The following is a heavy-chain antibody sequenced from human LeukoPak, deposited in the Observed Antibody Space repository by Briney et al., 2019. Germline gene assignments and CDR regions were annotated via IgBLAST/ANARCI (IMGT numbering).Heavy chain of an antibody. V-gene: IGHV1-69*05. CDR1: GGTFSSYA. CDR2: IIPIFGTA. Sequence: ASVKVSCKASGGTFSSYAISWVRQVPGQGLEWMGGIIPIFGTANYAQKFQGRVTITTDESTSTAYMELSSLRSEDTAVYYCARSEGTVAGTADYWGQGTLVTVSS. D-gene: IGHD6-19*01. CDR3: ARSEGTVAGTADY. J-gene: IGHJ4*02.